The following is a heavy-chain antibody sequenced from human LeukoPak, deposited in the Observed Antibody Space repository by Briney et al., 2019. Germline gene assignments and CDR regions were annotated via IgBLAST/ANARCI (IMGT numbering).Heavy chain of an antibody. Sequence: GGSLRLSCAASGFTFSSYSMNWVRQAPGKGLEWVSSISSSSSYIYYADSVKGRFTISRDNAKNSLYLQMNSLRAEDTAVYYCARVRVNRAVAGTGFDYWGQGTLVTVSS. CDR1: GFTFSSYS. CDR3: ARVRVNRAVAGTGFDY. CDR2: ISSSSSYI. V-gene: IGHV3-21*01. D-gene: IGHD6-19*01. J-gene: IGHJ4*02.